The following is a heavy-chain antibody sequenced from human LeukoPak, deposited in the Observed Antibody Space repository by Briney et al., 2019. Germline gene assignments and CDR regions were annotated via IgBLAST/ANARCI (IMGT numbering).Heavy chain of an antibody. J-gene: IGHJ4*02. Sequence: GGSLRLSCAASGFTFSSHWMHWVRQAPGKGLVWVSRINSDGSSTSYADSVKGRFTISRDNAKNTLYLQMNSLRAEDTAVYYCARDDDYGDYFFDYWSQGTLVTVSS. CDR1: GFTFSSHW. CDR3: ARDDDYGDYFFDY. V-gene: IGHV3-74*01. CDR2: INSDGSST. D-gene: IGHD4-17*01.